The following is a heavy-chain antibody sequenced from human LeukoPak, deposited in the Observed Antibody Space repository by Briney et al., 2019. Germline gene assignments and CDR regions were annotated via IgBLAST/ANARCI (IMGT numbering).Heavy chain of an antibody. D-gene: IGHD3-22*01. V-gene: IGHV3-21*04. CDR1: GFTFSSHS. CDR3: AKDPTDFDSSGQTYFDY. J-gene: IGHJ4*02. Sequence: PGGSLRLSCAASGFTFSSHSMNWVRQAPGKGLEWVSSISSSSSYIYYADSVRGRFTISRDNSKNTLYLQMNSLRAEDTAVYYCAKDPTDFDSSGQTYFDYWGQGSLVTVSS. CDR2: ISSSSSYI.